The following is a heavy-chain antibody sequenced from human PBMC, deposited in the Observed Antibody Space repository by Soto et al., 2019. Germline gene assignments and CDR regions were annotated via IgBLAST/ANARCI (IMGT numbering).Heavy chain of an antibody. V-gene: IGHV3-53*04. D-gene: IGHD3-10*01. CDR3: ARKTDSIPSGGDV. CDR2: IYSGGDT. CDR1: GFAVRHNY. J-gene: IGHJ6*04. Sequence: EVQLVESGGGLVQPGGSLRLSCTASGFAVRHNYMTWVRQAPGKGLEWVSLIYSGGDTAYADSVMGRFTISRHTSQNTLYLQMNSLRAEDTAVYYCARKTDSIPSGGDVWGKGTAVTVSS.